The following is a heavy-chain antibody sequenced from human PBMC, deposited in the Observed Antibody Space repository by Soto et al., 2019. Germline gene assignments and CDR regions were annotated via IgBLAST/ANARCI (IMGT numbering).Heavy chain of an antibody. CDR1: GGTFSSYA. CDR2: IVPILGTA. CDR3: ARGRAHIVVVTAILNWFDP. D-gene: IGHD2-21*02. Sequence: WASVKVSCKASGGTFSSYAISWVRQAPGQGLEWMGGIVPILGTANYAQKFQGRVTITADESTSTAYMELSSLRSEDTAVYYCARGRAHIVVVTAILNWFDPWGQGTLVTVSS. J-gene: IGHJ5*02. V-gene: IGHV1-69*13.